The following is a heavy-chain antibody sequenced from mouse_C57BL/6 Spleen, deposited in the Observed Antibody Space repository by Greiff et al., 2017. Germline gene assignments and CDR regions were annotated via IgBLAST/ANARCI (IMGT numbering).Heavy chain of an antibody. CDR2: IDPSDSYT. D-gene: IGHD1-2*01. Sequence: QVHVKQPGAELVMPGASVKLSCKASGYTFTSYWMHWVKQRPGQGLEWIGEIDPSDSYTNYNQKFKGKSTLTVDKSSSTAYMQLSSLTSEDSAVYYCARSEGRRAMDYWGQGTSVTVSS. V-gene: IGHV1-69*01. CDR3: ARSEGRRAMDY. CDR1: GYTFTSYW. J-gene: IGHJ4*01.